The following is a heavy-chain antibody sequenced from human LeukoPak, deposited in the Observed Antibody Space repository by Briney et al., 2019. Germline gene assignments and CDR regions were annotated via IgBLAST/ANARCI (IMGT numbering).Heavy chain of an antibody. CDR1: GGSISSYY. D-gene: IGHD2-2*02. CDR3: ARDLGYSSSTSCYTGGVDAFDI. V-gene: IGHV4-59*01. Sequence: SETLSLTCTVSGGSISSYYWSWIRQPPGKGLEWIGYIYYSGSTNYNPSLKSRVTISVDTSKNQFSLKLSSVTAADTAVYYCARDLGYSSSTSCYTGGVDAFDIWGQGTMVTVSS. CDR2: IYYSGST. J-gene: IGHJ3*02.